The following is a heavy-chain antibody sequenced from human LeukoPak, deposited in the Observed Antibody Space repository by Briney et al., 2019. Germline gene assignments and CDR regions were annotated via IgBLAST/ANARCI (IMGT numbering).Heavy chain of an antibody. CDR2: ISGSGGST. J-gene: IGHJ4*02. CDR3: ATSFEYYYDSSGYYY. Sequence: GGSLRLSCAASGLTFSSYAMSWVRQAPGKGLEWVSAISGSGGSTYYADSVKGRFTISRDNSKNTLYLQMNSLRAEDTAVYYCATSFEYYYDSSGYYYWGQGTLVTVSS. D-gene: IGHD3-22*01. V-gene: IGHV3-23*01. CDR1: GLTFSSYA.